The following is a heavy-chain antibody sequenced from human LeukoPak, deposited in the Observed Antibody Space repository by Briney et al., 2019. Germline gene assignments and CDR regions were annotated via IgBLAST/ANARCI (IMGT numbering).Heavy chain of an antibody. V-gene: IGHV4-4*02. CDR1: GGSISNTNW. CDR3: ARARVAAGAWWFDP. D-gene: IGHD6-13*01. CDR2: IYFSGSA. J-gene: IGHJ5*02. Sequence: SETLSLTCGVSGGSISNTNWWSWVRQPPGKGLECIGYIYFSGSANYNPSLKGRVTMAVDTSKTHFSLKLTSVTAADTAVYYCARARVAAGAWWFDPWGPGTLVTVSS.